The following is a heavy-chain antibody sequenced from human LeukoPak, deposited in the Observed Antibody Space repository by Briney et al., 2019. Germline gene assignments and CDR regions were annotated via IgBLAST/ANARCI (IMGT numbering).Heavy chain of an antibody. CDR3: ARGEWELRQFDY. D-gene: IGHD1-26*01. Sequence: KTSETLSLTCTVSGGSISSYYWSWIRQPAGKGLEWIGRIYASESTNYNPSLKSRVTMSVDTSKNHFSLKLSSVTAADTAVYYCARGEWELRQFDYWGQGTLVTVSS. J-gene: IGHJ4*02. CDR2: IYASEST. V-gene: IGHV4-4*07. CDR1: GGSISSYY.